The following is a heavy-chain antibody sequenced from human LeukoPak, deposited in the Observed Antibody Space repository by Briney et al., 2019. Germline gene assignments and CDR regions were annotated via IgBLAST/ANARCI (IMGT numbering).Heavy chain of an antibody. CDR3: ARHAHSSIAANIDY. J-gene: IGHJ4*02. CDR1: GGSISSSSYY. D-gene: IGHD6-6*01. CDR2: IYYSGST. Sequence: KASETLSLTCTVSGGSISSSSYYWGWIRHPPGKGLVWIGSIYYSGSTFYNPSLKSRVTISLDTSKNQFSLRLTSVTAADTAVYYCARHAHSSIAANIDYWGQGTQVTVSS. V-gene: IGHV4-39*01.